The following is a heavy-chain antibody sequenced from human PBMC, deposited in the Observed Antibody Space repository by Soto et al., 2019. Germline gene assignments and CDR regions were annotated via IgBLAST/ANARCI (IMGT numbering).Heavy chain of an antibody. CDR2: ISYDGSNK. CDR3: VRRHCGDAGYPYYLDD. J-gene: IGHJ4*02. V-gene: IGHV3-30*03. D-gene: IGHD2-21*02. Sequence: GGSLRLSCAASGFTFSSYGMHWVRQAPGKGLEWVAVISYDGSNKYYADSVKGRFTISRDTSKNTLYLQMNSLRAEDTAIFYCVRRHCGDAGYPYYLDDWGQGAQVTVSS. CDR1: GFTFSSYG.